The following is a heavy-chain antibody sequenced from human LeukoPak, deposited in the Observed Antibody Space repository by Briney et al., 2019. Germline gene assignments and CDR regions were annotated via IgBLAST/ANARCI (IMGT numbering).Heavy chain of an antibody. V-gene: IGHV4-39*01. CDR1: GGSISSSSYY. J-gene: IGHJ4*02. CDR2: IYYSGST. Sequence: PSETLSLTRTVSGGSISSSSYYWGWIRQPPGKGLEWIGTIYYSGSTYYNPSLKSRVTISVDTSKNQFSLKLSSVTAADTAVYYCARHQYCSSTSCYPDFWGQGTLVTVSS. D-gene: IGHD2-2*01. CDR3: ARHQYCSSTSCYPDF.